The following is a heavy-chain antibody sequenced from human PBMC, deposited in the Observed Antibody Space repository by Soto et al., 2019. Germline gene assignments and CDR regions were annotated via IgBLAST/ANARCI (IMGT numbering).Heavy chain of an antibody. V-gene: IGHV1-69*12. D-gene: IGHD2-15*01. Sequence: QVQLVQSGAEVKKPGSSVKVSCKASGGTFSSYAISWVRQAPGQGLEWMGGIIPIFGTANYAQKFQGRVTITAAESTSTAYMALSILRSEDTAVYCCARESRYCSGGSCYFLPGIASWGQGTLVTVSS. CDR1: GGTFSSYA. CDR2: IIPIFGTA. J-gene: IGHJ4*02. CDR3: ARESRYCSGGSCYFLPGIAS.